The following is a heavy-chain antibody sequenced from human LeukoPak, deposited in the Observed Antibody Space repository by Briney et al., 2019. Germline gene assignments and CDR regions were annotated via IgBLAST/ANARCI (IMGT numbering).Heavy chain of an antibody. CDR1: GGTFSSYA. CDR3: ARGHCSGGSCYQNPIDY. V-gene: IGHV1-69*06. J-gene: IGHJ4*02. D-gene: IGHD2-15*01. Sequence: GASVKVSCKASGGTFSSYAISWVRQAPGQGLEWMGGIIPIFGTANYAQKFQGRVTITADKSTSTAYMELSSLRSEDTAVYYCARGHCSGGSCYQNPIDYWGQGTLVTVSS. CDR2: IIPIFGTA.